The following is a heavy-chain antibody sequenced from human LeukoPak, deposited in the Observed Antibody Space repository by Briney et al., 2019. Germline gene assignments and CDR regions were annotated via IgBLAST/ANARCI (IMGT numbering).Heavy chain of an antibody. CDR2: INPSGGST. D-gene: IGHD1-26*01. V-gene: IGHV1-46*01. J-gene: IGHJ5*02. CDR1: GYTFTSYY. CDR3: ASSSGSYYWFDP. Sequence: ASVKVSCKASGYTFTSYYMHWVRQAPGQGLEWMGIINPSGGSTSYAQKFQGRVTMTRHTSTSTVYMELSSLRSEDTAVYYCASSSGSYYWFDPWGQGTLVTVSS.